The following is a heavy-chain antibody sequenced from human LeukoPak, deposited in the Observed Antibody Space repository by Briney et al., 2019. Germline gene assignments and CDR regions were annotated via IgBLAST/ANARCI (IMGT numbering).Heavy chain of an antibody. V-gene: IGHV3-73*01. CDR2: VRSKGCNYET. D-gene: IGHD6-19*01. CDR3: ATLGETSGWYPDH. J-gene: IGHJ4*02. Sequence: GGSLRLSCAASGFTVSGSAMHWVRQASGKGLEWLGRVRSKGCNYETAYGASVKDRFIISRDDSKSTAYLQMSSLKSEDTAVYYCATLGETSGWYPDHWGQGTLVTVSS. CDR1: GFTVSGSA.